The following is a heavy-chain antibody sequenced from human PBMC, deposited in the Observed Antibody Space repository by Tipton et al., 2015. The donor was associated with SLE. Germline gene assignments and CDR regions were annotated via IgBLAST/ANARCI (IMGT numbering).Heavy chain of an antibody. CDR3: VRLEWLLSKPYGMDV. CDR1: GDSISSGYYY. V-gene: IGHV4-61*02. D-gene: IGHD3-3*01. Sequence: LRLSCTVSGDSISSGYYYWNWIRQPAGKGLEWIGRIHISGSTNYNPSLKSRVTISVDTSKNQFSLKLSSVTAADTAVYYCVRLEWLLSKPYGMDVWGQGP. J-gene: IGHJ6*02. CDR2: IHISGST.